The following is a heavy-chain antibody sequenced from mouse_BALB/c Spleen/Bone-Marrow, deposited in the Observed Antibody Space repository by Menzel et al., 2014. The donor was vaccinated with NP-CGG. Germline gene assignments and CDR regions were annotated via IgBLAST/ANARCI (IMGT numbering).Heavy chain of an antibody. D-gene: IGHD1-1*01. CDR2: ILPGSGST. V-gene: IGHV1-9*01. J-gene: IGHJ3*01. Sequence: QVQLQQSGAELMKPGASVKISCKATGYTFSSYWIEWVKQRPGHGLEWIGEILPGSGSTNYNEKFKGKATLTADTSSNTAYMQLSSLTSEDSAVYYCARHYYGSSHFAYWGQGTLVTVSA. CDR3: ARHYYGSSHFAY. CDR1: GYTFSSYW.